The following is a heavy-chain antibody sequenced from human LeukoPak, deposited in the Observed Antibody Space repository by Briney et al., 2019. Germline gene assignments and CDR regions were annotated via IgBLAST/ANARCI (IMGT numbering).Heavy chain of an antibody. V-gene: IGHV4-34*01. D-gene: IGHD2-2*01. Sequence: SETLSLTCAVYGGSFSGYYWSWTRQPPGKGLEWIGEINHSGSTNSNPSLKSRVTISVDTSKNQFSLKLSSVTAADTAVYYCASQSFFIVVVPAATYGMDVWGQGTTVTVSS. CDR2: INHSGST. J-gene: IGHJ6*02. CDR3: ASQSFFIVVVPAATYGMDV. CDR1: GGSFSGYY.